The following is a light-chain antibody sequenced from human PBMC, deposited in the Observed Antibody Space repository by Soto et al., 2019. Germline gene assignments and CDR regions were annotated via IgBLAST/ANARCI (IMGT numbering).Light chain of an antibody. CDR2: GAS. CDR1: QSVSSRS. Sequence: EIVLTQSPGTLSLSPGERATLSCRASQSVSSRSLAWYQQKPGQAPRLLISGASSRAADIPDRFSGSGSGTDFTLTINRLEPEDFAVYYCQQYGSSPRTFGQGTKVEIK. V-gene: IGKV3-20*01. CDR3: QQYGSSPRT. J-gene: IGKJ1*01.